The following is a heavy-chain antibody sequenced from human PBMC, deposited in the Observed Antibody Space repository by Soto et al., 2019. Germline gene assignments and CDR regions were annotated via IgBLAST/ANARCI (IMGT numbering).Heavy chain of an antibody. CDR3: ARVAYFDTTGYYYYFDY. J-gene: IGHJ4*02. Sequence: PSETLSLTCAVSGYSISTGYYWGWIRQPPGKGLEWIGSIYRSGSTYYNPSLKSRVTISMDMSKNQFSLKLTSVTAADTAVYYCARVAYFDTTGYYYYFDYWGQGTLATVSS. V-gene: IGHV4-38-2*01. CDR1: GYSISTGYY. CDR2: IYRSGST. D-gene: IGHD3-22*01.